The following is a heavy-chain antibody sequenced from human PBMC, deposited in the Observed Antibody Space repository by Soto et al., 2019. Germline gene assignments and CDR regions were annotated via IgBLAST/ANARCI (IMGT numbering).Heavy chain of an antibody. D-gene: IGHD3-22*01. CDR1: GASMSSYY. J-gene: IGHJ4*02. V-gene: IGHV4-59*01. CDR3: ATVPYYYDSSGYYYPQGHFDY. CDR2: MYYSGST. Sequence: SETLSLTCIVSGASMSSYYWSWIRQPPGKGLEWIGYMYYSGSTNYNPSLKSRVTIPLDTSKNQFSLKLTSVTAADTAVYYCATVPYYYDSSGYYYPQGHFDYWGQGTLVTVSS.